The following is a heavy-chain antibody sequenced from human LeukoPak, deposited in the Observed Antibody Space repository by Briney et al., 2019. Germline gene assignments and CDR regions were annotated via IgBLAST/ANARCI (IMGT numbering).Heavy chain of an antibody. CDR3: ARVWSPPYTSRGPYYFDY. V-gene: IGHV3-74*01. CDR2: INNDGTAT. CDR1: GFTFSAYW. D-gene: IGHD6-13*01. Sequence: GGSLRLSCAASGFTFSAYWMHWVRHVPGKGLVWVSRINNDGTATFFADSVKGRFTISRDNAKNTLYLQMDSLRAEDTAMYYCARVWSPPYTSRGPYYFDYWGQGTLVTVSS. J-gene: IGHJ4*02.